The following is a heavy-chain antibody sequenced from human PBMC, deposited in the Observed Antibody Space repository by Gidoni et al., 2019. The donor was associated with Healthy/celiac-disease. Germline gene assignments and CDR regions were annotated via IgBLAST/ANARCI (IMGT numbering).Heavy chain of an antibody. D-gene: IGHD6-13*01. CDR2: IYTSGST. CDR1: GGSISSYY. J-gene: IGHJ6*02. V-gene: IGHV4-4*07. Sequence: QVQLQESGPGLVKPSETLSLTCTVSGGSISSYYWSWIRQPAGKGLEWRGRIYTSGSTNYNPSLKSRVTMSVDTSKNQFSLKLSSVTAADTAVYYCARVPIAAAGPYYYYGMDVWGQGTTVTVSS. CDR3: ARVPIAAAGPYYYYGMDV.